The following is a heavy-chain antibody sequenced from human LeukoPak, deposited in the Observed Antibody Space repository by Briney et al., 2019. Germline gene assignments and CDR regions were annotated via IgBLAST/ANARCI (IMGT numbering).Heavy chain of an antibody. J-gene: IGHJ4*02. CDR1: GFTFRTYG. Sequence: GGSLRLSCAASGFTFRTYGMHWVRQAPGKGLEWVSFIRFDESYKSYADSVKGRFTVSRDNSKNTMFLQMNSLRPEDTAVYFCAKHRETGNSSARFRGVAPVDYWGQGTLVTVSS. V-gene: IGHV3-30*02. CDR3: AKHRETGNSSARFRGVAPVDY. D-gene: IGHD6-19*01. CDR2: IRFDESYK.